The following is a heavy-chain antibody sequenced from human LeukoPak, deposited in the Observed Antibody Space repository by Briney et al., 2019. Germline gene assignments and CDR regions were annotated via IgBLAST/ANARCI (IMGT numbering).Heavy chain of an antibody. J-gene: IGHJ4*02. V-gene: IGHV3-30*18. Sequence: GGSLRLSCAASGYTFSSFGMHWVRHAPGKGLEWVAIISYDGSFKYYTDSVKGRFTISRDNSKNTLYLQISSLRVEDTAVYYCAKETYDSSGYYFAYFDYWGQGTLVTVSA. CDR1: GYTFSSFG. CDR3: AKETYDSSGYYFAYFDY. D-gene: IGHD3-22*01. CDR2: ISYDGSFK.